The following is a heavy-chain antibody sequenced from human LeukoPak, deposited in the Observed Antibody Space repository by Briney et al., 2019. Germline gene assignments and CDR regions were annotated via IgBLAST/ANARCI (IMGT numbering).Heavy chain of an antibody. CDR3: AREPRDGYNYSFDY. D-gene: IGHD5-24*01. CDR2: IYYRGST. V-gene: IGHV4-59*01. J-gene: IGHJ4*02. CDR1: GVSISSYY. Sequence: PSETLSLTCTVSGVSISSYYRSWIRQPPGKGLEWIGYIYYRGSTKYNPSLKSRVTISVDTSKNQFSLKLSSVTAADTAVYYCAREPRDGYNYSFDYWGQGTLVTVSS.